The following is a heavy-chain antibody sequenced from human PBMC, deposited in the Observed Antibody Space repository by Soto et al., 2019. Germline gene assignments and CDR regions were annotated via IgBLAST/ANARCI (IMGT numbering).Heavy chain of an antibody. J-gene: IGHJ6*02. V-gene: IGHV1-69*13. CDR1: GGTFSSYA. CDR3: ARAQPFGLWSGYYTKNYYYYGMDV. Sequence: SVKVSCKASGGTFSSYAISWVRQAPGQGLEWMGGIIPIFGTANYAQKFQGRVTITADESTSTAYMELSSLRSEDTAVCYCARAQPFGLWSGYYTKNYYYYGMDVWGQGTTVTVSS. CDR2: IIPIFGTA. D-gene: IGHD3-3*01.